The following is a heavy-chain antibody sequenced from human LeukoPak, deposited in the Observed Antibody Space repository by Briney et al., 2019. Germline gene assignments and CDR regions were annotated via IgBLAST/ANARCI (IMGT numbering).Heavy chain of an antibody. J-gene: IGHJ6*02. CDR2: IHYSGST. CDR3: ARDRTAWSGYYNYYYGMDV. CDR1: GGSISSYY. D-gene: IGHD3-3*01. V-gene: IGHV4-59*01. Sequence: SETLSLTCTVSGGSISSYYWSWIRQPPGKGLKWIGYIHYSGSTNYNPSLKSRVTISVDTSKNQFSLKLSSVTAADTAVYYCARDRTAWSGYYNYYYGMDVWGQGTTVTVSS.